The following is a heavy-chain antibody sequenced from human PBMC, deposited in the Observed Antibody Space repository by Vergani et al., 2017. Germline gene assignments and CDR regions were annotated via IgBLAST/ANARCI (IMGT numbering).Heavy chain of an antibody. V-gene: IGHV3-7*03. D-gene: IGHD6-13*01. CDR2: IKQDGSEK. J-gene: IGHJ4*02. Sequence: EVQLVESGGGLVQPGGSLRLSCAASGFTFSSYWMSWVRQAPGKGLEWVANIKQDGSEKYYVDSVKGRFTISRDNAKNSLYLQMNSLRAEDTAVYYCASPKKGWQQLEHYWGQGTLVTVSS. CDR1: GFTFSSYW. CDR3: ASPKKGWQQLEHY.